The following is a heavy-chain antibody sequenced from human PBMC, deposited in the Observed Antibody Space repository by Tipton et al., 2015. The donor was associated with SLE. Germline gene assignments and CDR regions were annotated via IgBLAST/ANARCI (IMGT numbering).Heavy chain of an antibody. CDR1: GGAISTFY. V-gene: IGHV4-4*07. CDR2: IYSSGRT. Sequence: TLSLTCTVSGGAISTFYWSWIRQSAGKGLEWIGRIYSSGRTNYNPSLKSRVTISVDTSKNQFSLKLSSVTAADTAVYYCAHSTIFGVVPHGWFDPWGQGTLVTVSS. D-gene: IGHD3-3*01. CDR3: AHSTIFGVVPHGWFDP. J-gene: IGHJ5*02.